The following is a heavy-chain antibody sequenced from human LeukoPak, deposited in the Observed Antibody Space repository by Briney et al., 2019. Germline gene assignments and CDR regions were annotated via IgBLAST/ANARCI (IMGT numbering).Heavy chain of an antibody. J-gene: IGHJ4*02. Sequence: RSLRLSCAASGFTFSSYGMHWVRQAPGKGLEWVAVISYDGSNKYYADSVKGRFTISRDNSKNTLYLQMNSLRAEDTAVYYCAKLVDTAVDLSHFDYWGQGTLVTVSS. CDR3: AKLVDTAVDLSHFDY. V-gene: IGHV3-30*18. D-gene: IGHD5-18*01. CDR1: GFTFSSYG. CDR2: ISYDGSNK.